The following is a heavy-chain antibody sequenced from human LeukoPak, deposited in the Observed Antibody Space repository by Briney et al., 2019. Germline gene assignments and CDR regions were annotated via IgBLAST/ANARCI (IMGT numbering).Heavy chain of an antibody. CDR3: AKDAVSGGGDFHPPFDY. V-gene: IGHV3-23*01. CDR1: GFTFSSYA. D-gene: IGHD2-21*02. Sequence: GSLRLSCAASGFTFSSYAMSWVRQAPGKGLEWVSAISGSGGSTYYADSVKGRFTISRDNSKNTLYLQMNSLRAEDTAVYYCAKDAVSGGGDFHPPFDYWGQGTLVTVSS. CDR2: ISGSGGST. J-gene: IGHJ4*02.